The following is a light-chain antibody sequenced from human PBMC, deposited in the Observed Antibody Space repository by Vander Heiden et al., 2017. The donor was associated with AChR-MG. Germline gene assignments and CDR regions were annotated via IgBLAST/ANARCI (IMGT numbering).Light chain of an antibody. CDR1: SSDVGGYNL. J-gene: IGLJ3*02. CDR2: EDS. CDR3: CSYAGTNTWV. V-gene: IGLV2-23*01. Sequence: QSALTQPASVSGSPGQSITISCTGTSSDVGGYNLVSWYQQHPGEGPKVIISEDSKRPSGVSNRFSGSKSGNTASPTISGLEAEDEADYYCCSYAGTNTWVFGGGTKLTVL.